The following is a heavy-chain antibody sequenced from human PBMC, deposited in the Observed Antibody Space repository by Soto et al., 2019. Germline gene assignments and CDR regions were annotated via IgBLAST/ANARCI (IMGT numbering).Heavy chain of an antibody. D-gene: IGHD1-20*01. CDR3: PIPNWNYKYGMDV. CDR1: GFTFRNAW. V-gene: IGHV3-15*07. CDR2: IKTKADGGTT. J-gene: IGHJ6*02. Sequence: DVQLVESGGGLVKPGGSLRLSCTASGFTFRNAWMNWVRQAPGKGLEWVGRIKTKADGGTTDYAAPVRGRFTISRDDSKNTLYLQMNSLKTEDTAVYFCPIPNWNYKYGMDVWGQGTTVTVS.